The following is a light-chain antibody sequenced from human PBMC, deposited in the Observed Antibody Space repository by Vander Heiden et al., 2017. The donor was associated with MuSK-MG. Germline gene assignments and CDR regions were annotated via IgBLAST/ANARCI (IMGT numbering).Light chain of an antibody. V-gene: IGKV3-15*01. CDR3: HQYNNWPPRYT. CDR2: GAS. J-gene: IGKJ2*01. CDR1: QSVSSN. Sequence: EIVMTQSPVTLSVSPGERATLSCRASQSVSSNLAWYQQKPGQAPRLLIYGASTRATGIPAKFSGSGSGTEFTLTIRSMQSEDSAVYSCHQYNNWPPRYTFGQGTKLEI.